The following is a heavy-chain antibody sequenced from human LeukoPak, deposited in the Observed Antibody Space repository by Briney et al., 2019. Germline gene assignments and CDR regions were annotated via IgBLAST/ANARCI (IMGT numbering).Heavy chain of an antibody. V-gene: IGHV4-30-4*08. CDR1: GGSISSGDYY. D-gene: IGHD3-22*01. Sequence: PSQTLSLTCTVSGGSISSGDYYWSWIRQPPGKGLEWIGYIYYSGSTYYNPSLKSRVTISVDTSKNQFSLKLSSVTAADTAAYYCAREGSSGYYLYYYYMDVRGKGTTVTVSS. J-gene: IGHJ6*03. CDR2: IYYSGST. CDR3: AREGSSGYYLYYYYMDV.